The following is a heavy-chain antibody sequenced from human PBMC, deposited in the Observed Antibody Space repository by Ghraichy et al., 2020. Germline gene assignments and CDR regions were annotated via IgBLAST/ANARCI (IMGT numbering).Heavy chain of an antibody. CDR3: ARAQLLPDDCFNM. J-gene: IGHJ3*02. V-gene: IGHV3-74*01. D-gene: IGHD2-21*01. CDR1: GFSISTHW. Sequence: GGSLRLSCAATGFSISTHWMHWVHQVPGKGLAWVSRISSDGRSTSYADSVKGRFTISRDNAKNTVYLQMNSLRDEDTAVYFCARAQLLPDDCFNMWGQGTMVTVSS. CDR2: ISSDGRST.